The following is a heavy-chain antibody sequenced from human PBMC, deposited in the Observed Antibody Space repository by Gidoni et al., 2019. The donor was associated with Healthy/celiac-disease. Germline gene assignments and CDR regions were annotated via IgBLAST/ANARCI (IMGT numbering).Heavy chain of an antibody. V-gene: IGHV3-30-3*01. CDR1: GFPFSSYS. Sequence: QVQLVESGGGVVQPGRSLRLSCSASGFPFSSYSMHWVRQAPGKGLEWVAVISYDGSNKYYADSVKGRFTISRDNSKNTLYLQMNSLRAEDTAVYYCARPRSGYHNAFDIWGQGTMVTVSS. J-gene: IGHJ3*02. CDR3: ARPRSGYHNAFDI. D-gene: IGHD3-3*01. CDR2: ISYDGSNK.